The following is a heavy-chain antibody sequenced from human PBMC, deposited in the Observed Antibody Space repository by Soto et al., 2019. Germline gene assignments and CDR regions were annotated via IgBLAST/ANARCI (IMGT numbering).Heavy chain of an antibody. CDR2: LAVPYTGAQT. CDR1: GFNFGNYA. CDR3: AKDLGRIAVAGWTD. D-gene: IGHD6-19*01. V-gene: IGHV3-23*01. Sequence: GGSLRLSCTASGFNFGNYAMGWARQAPGKGLEWLSSLAVPYTGAQTYYADSVAGRLTVSRDDSKNTLYLELNSLRAEDTAVYYCAKDLGRIAVAGWTDWGPGTLLTVFS. J-gene: IGHJ4*02.